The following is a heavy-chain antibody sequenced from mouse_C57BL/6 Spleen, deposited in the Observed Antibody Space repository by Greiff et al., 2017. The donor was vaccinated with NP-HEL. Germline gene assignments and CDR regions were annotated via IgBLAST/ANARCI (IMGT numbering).Heavy chain of an antibody. J-gene: IGHJ3*01. CDR2: IWTGGGT. Sequence: VKLVESGPGLVAPSQSLSITCTVSGFSLTSYAISWVRQPPGKGLKWLGVIWTGGGTNYNSALKSRLSISKDNSKSQVFLKMNSLQTDDTARYYCASYYYGSSSPFAYWGQGTLVTVSA. CDR1: GFSLTSYA. V-gene: IGHV2-9-1*01. CDR3: ASYYYGSSSPFAY. D-gene: IGHD1-1*01.